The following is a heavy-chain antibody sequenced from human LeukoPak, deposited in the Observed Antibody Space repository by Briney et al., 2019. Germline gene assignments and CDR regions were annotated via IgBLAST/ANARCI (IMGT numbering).Heavy chain of an antibody. J-gene: IGHJ6*02. D-gene: IGHD3-3*01. CDR1: GDSVSSNSAA. CDR2: TYYRSKWYN. V-gene: IGHV6-1*01. Sequence: SQTLSLTCAISGDSVSSNSAAWNWIRQSPSRGLEWLGRTYYRSKWYNDYAVSVKSRITINPDTSKDQFSLQLNSVTPEDTAVYYCARVRGNYDFWRASYYYYYYGMDVWGQGTTVTVSS. CDR3: ARVRGNYDFWRASYYYYYYGMDV.